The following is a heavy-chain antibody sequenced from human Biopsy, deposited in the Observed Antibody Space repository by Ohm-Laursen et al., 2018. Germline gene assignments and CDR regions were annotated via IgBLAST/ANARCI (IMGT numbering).Heavy chain of an antibody. D-gene: IGHD7-27*01. CDR2: IYYSGST. CDR1: GGSISSYY. Sequence: SDTLSLTCPVSGGSISSYYWSWIRQPPGKGLECIGYIYYSGSTNYSPSLKSRVTMSVDTSKNRFSLKLSSVTAADTAVYYCARLWGGYHFHGMDVWGQGTTVTVSS. CDR3: ARLWGGYHFHGMDV. V-gene: IGHV4-59*08. J-gene: IGHJ6*02.